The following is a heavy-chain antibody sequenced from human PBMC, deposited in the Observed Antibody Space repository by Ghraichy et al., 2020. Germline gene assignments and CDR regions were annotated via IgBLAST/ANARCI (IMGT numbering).Heavy chain of an antibody. V-gene: IGHV4-34*01. D-gene: IGHD6-13*01. CDR3: ARGYRSSPSWGWFDP. Sequence: SETLSLTCAVYGGSFSGYYWSWIRQPPGKGLEWIGEINHSGSTNYNPSLKSRVTISVDTSKNQFSLKLSSVTAADTAVYYCARGYRSSPSWGWFDPWGQGTLVTVSS. CDR2: INHSGST. CDR1: GGSFSGYY. J-gene: IGHJ5*02.